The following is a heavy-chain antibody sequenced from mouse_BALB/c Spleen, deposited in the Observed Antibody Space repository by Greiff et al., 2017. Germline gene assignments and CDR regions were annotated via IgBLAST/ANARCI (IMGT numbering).Heavy chain of an antibody. CDR2: IHPNSGNT. J-gene: IGHJ4*01. V-gene: IGHV1S130*01. CDR1: GYTFTSSW. Sequence: VQLQQSGSVLVRPGASVKLSCKASGYTFTSSWMHWAKQRPGQGLAWIGEIHPNSGNTKYNEKFKGKATLTVDTSSSTAYVDLSSLTSEDSAVYYCARCHYDWAAMDYWGQGTSVTVSS. D-gene: IGHD2-4*01. CDR3: ARCHYDWAAMDY.